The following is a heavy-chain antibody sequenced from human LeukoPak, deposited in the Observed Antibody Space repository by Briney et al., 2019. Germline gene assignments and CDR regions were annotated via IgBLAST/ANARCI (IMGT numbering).Heavy chain of an antibody. CDR1: GFTVSGTH. D-gene: IGHD2-21*02. V-gene: IGHV3-53*01. J-gene: IGHJ5*01. CDR3: VKDEVTSGGGLAS. CDR2: MYTGGTT. Sequence: GGSLRLSCAASGFTVSGTHMSWVRQAPGKGLEWVSAMYTGGTTYYADSVTGRFTVSRDTSRNTLFLHMDSLRAEDTAVYYCVKDEVTSGGGLASWGQGTLVIVSS.